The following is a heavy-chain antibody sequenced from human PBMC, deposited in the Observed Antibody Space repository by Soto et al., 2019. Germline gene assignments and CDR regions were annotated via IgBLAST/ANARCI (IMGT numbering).Heavy chain of an antibody. V-gene: IGHV3-43*01. CDR2: ISYDGSST. D-gene: IGHD2-15*01. CDR1: GFTISSYA. CDR3: AKESASDITYFDY. J-gene: IGHJ4*02. Sequence: PGGSLRLSCAASGFTISSYAMHWVSQAQGKGLEWVSVISYDGSSTYYADSVKGRFTISRDNSKNSLYLQMNSLRTEDTALYYCAKESASDITYFDYWGQGTLVTVSS.